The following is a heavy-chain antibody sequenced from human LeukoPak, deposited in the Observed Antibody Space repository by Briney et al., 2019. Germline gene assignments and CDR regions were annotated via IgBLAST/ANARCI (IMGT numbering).Heavy chain of an antibody. D-gene: IGHD6-19*01. CDR1: RYTFTSYA. V-gene: IGHV1-18*01. J-gene: IGHJ4*02. CDR3: ARDGSGFDY. CDR2: ISAYNGNT. Sequence: ASMKVSCKASRYTFTSYAISWVRQAPGQGLEWMGWISAYNGNTNYGQKLQGKITMTTDTSTSTAYMELRSLRSDDTAVYYCARDGSGFDYWGQGTLVTVSS.